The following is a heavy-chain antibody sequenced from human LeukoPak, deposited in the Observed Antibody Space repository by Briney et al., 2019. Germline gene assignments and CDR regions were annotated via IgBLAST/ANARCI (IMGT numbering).Heavy chain of an antibody. V-gene: IGHV3-23*01. J-gene: IGHJ4*02. CDR3: AKMVHTEQWLVPFDY. CDR1: AFSFRNYA. D-gene: IGHD6-19*01. Sequence: GGSLRLSCVASAFSFRNYAMNWVRQAPGKGLEWVSTISGSGGSTYYADSVKGRFTISRDNSKNTLYLQMNSLRAEDTAVYYCAKMVHTEQWLVPFDYWGQGTLVTVSS. CDR2: ISGSGGST.